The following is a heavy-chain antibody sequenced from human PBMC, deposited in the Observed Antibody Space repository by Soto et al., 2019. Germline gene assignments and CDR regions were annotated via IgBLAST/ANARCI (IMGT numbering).Heavy chain of an antibody. D-gene: IGHD6-13*01. CDR2: TNAANGET. Sequence: AAVKVSCKASWYTFAGYGIHLGRPASRQKLGWMGWTNAANGETKYSPKFQRRATLRRDASPSTAYLELSSLRSEDTAVYYCVRRHVSATGIDWFAPRGQRSPVTVSS. V-gene: IGHV1-3*01. J-gene: IGHJ5*02. CDR3: VRRHVSATGIDWFAP. CDR1: WYTFAGYG.